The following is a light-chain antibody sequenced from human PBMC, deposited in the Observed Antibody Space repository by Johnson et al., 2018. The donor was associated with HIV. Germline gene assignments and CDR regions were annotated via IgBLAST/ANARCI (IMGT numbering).Light chain of an antibody. Sequence: QSVLTQPPSVSAAPGQNVTISCSGSSSNIGNNYISWYQQLPGTAPKLLIYETTKRPSVIPDRFSGSRSGTSATLGITGLQTGDEADYYCATCDNSLRVFGTGTKVTVL. CDR2: ETT. CDR3: ATCDNSLRV. CDR1: SSNIGNNY. J-gene: IGLJ1*01. V-gene: IGLV1-51*02.